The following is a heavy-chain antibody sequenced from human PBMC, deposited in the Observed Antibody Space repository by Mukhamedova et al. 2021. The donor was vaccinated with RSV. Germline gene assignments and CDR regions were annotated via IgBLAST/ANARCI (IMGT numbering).Heavy chain of an antibody. CDR3: ARRLDYGDYGDAFDI. V-gene: IGHV3-53*04. Sequence: VRQAPGKGLEWVSVIYSGGSTYYADSVKGRLTISRHNSKNTLYLQMNSLRAEDTAVYYCARRLDYGDYGDAFDIWGQGTMVTVSS. D-gene: IGHD4-17*01. J-gene: IGHJ3*02. CDR2: IYSGGST.